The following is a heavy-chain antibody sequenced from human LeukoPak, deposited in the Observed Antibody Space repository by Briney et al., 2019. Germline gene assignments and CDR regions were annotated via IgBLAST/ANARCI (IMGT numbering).Heavy chain of an antibody. V-gene: IGHV4-39*07. CDR2: IYYSGST. J-gene: IGHJ6*03. CDR3: ARDSNEYYYYYMDV. D-gene: IGHD4-11*01. Sequence: ASETLSLTCTVSGGSISSSSYYWGWIRQPPGKGLEWIGSIYYSGSTYYNPSLKSRVTISVDTSKNQFSLKLSSVTVADTAVYYCARDSNEYYYYYMDVWGKGTTVTVSS. CDR1: GGSISSSSYY.